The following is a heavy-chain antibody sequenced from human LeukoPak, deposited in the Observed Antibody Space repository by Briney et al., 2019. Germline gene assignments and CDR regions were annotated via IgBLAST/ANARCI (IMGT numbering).Heavy chain of an antibody. CDR1: GFTFSSYA. V-gene: IGHV3-30*02. J-gene: IGHJ4*02. D-gene: IGHD3-3*01. CDR2: IRYDGSNK. Sequence: GGSLRLSCAASGFTFSSYAMHWVRQAPGKGLEWVAFIRYDGSNKYYADSVKGRFTISRDNSENTLYLQMNSLRAEDTAVYYCAKDSRTYYDFWSGPAQPNYWGQGTLVTVSS. CDR3: AKDSRTYYDFWSGPAQPNY.